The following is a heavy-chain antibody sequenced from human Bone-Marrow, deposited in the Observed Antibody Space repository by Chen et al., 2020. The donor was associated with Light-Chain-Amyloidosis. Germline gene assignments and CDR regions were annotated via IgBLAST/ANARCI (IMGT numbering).Heavy chain of an antibody. J-gene: IGHJ4*02. V-gene: IGHV5-51*01. CDR3: ARRRDGYNFDY. D-gene: IGHD5-12*01. CDR1: GYTFPNYW. CDR2: IYPYDSYA. Sequence: EVQVEQSGRGVKKPGESLMVSCKGTGYTFPNYWIGWVRQMPGKGLEWMGVIYPYDSYARYRPSFEGQVTISADKSIPTAYLQLRSLKASDTAMYYCARRRDGYNFDYWGQPTLVTVSS.